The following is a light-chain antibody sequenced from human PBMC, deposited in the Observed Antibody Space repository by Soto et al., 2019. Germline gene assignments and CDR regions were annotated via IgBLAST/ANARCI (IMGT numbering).Light chain of an antibody. J-gene: IGLJ1*01. CDR3: QSYDWSRRGYV. CDR2: GNS. Sequence: QSVLTQPPSVSGAPGRGGTIPCPGGSPKFGAGYDVHWYQQLPGTAPKLLIYGNSNRPSGVPDRFSGSKSGTSASLAITGLQAEDEADYYCQSYDWSRRGYVFGSGTKVT. CDR1: SPKFGAGYD. V-gene: IGLV1-40*01.